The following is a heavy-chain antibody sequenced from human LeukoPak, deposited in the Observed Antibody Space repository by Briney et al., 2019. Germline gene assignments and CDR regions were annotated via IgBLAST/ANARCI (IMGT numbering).Heavy chain of an antibody. V-gene: IGHV3-11*06. J-gene: IGHJ4*02. D-gene: IGHD3-3*01. Sequence: GRFTISRDNAKSSLYLQMNSLRAEDTAVYYCARDRYEAEFDYWGQGTLVTVSS. CDR3: ARDRYEAEFDY.